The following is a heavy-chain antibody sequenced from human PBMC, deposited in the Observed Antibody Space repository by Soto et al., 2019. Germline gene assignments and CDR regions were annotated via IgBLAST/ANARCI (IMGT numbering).Heavy chain of an antibody. CDR2: ISASGTHT. J-gene: IGHJ6*03. CDR3: ATGLRRWTHLAD. D-gene: IGHD2-21*01. CDR1: GFTFSTFA. V-gene: IGHV3-23*01. Sequence: EVLLLESGGGFVQPGGSLRLSCAASGFTFSTFAMTWVRQAPGKGLEWVSSISASGTHTYHADSGRGRVTISRDGSIXXXXXXXXXXXGGDTAEYYCATGLRRWTHLADWGKGTTVTV.